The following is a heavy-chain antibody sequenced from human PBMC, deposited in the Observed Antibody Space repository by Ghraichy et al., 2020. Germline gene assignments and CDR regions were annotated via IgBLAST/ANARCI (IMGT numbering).Heavy chain of an antibody. V-gene: IGHV3-23*01. J-gene: IGHJ4*02. CDR2: IRESGDNT. Sequence: GESLNISCVASGFSLSNYAMTWVRQAPGKGLEWVSAIRESGDNTYYADSVKGRFTISRDNSKNTLYMQMNSLRAVDTAVYYCTRWGGSGNLDYWGQGTLVSVSS. D-gene: IGHD3-10*01. CDR3: TRWGGSGNLDY. CDR1: GFSLSNYA.